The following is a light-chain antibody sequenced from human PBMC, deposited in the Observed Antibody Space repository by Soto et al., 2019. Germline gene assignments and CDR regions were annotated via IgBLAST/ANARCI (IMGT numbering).Light chain of an antibody. V-gene: IGKV3-15*01. Sequence: EIVMTQSPAILSVSPGETATLSCRASQSVGTNLAWFQHKPGQAPRLLIYDASTRASGIPASFSGSGSGTEFTRTISSLQSTDFGVYYCQQYINWPRTFGQGTKVDIK. CDR1: QSVGTN. CDR3: QQYINWPRT. J-gene: IGKJ1*01. CDR2: DAS.